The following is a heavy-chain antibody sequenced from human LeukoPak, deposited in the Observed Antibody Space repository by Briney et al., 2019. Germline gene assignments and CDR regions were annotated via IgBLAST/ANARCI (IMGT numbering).Heavy chain of an antibody. V-gene: IGHV3-7*01. CDR1: GFTFSRYW. CDR2: IKQDGSEK. J-gene: IGHJ6*03. D-gene: IGHD2-15*01. Sequence: GGFLRLSCAASGFTFSRYWMSWVRQAPGKGLEWVANIKQDGSEKYYVDSVKGRFTVSRDNARNSLYLQINSLRAGDTAVYYCATVPGGGYYNYYMGVWGKGTTVTVSS. CDR3: ATVPGGGYYNYYMGV.